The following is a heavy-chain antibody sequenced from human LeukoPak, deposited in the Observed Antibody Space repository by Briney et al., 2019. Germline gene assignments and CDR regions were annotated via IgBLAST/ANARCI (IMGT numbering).Heavy chain of an antibody. Sequence: PSETLSLTCTVSGYSISSGYYWVWIRQPPGKVLEWIGSIYRSGSTNYNPSLKSRVTISVDTSKNQFSLKVNSVTAADTAVYYCARDNPDWFDPWGQGTLVTVSS. J-gene: IGHJ5*02. CDR1: GYSISSGYY. V-gene: IGHV4-38-2*02. CDR3: ARDNPDWFDP. CDR2: IYRSGST.